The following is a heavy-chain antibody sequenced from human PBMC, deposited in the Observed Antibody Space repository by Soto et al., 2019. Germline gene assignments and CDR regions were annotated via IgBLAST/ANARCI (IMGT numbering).Heavy chain of an antibody. CDR3: ARDAPPPELRFLEWHNYDYNGMDV. D-gene: IGHD3-3*01. Sequence: QVQVVQSGDEVKETGASVRVSCKTSGYSFTAYGISWVRQAPGQGLEWMGWISCYNGKTKYAQKVQGRVTMTTDTTTSTAYMEVRSLRSDDPAIYYCARDAPPPELRFLEWHNYDYNGMDVWGKGTTVPFSS. V-gene: IGHV1-18*01. CDR1: GYSFTAYG. J-gene: IGHJ6*04. CDR2: ISCYNGKT.